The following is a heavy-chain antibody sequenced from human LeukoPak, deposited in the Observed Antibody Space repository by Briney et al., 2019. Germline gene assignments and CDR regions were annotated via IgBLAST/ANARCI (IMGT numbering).Heavy chain of an antibody. CDR3: ARDFRDWELLAGAFDI. V-gene: IGHV3-20*04. CDR2: INWNGGRT. D-gene: IGHD1-26*01. J-gene: IGHJ3*02. Sequence: RSGGPLRLSCAASGFTYNYYWMRWVRQAPGKGLEWVSGINWNGGRTGYADSVKGRFTISRDNAKNSLYLQMDSLRAEDTALYYCARDFRDWELLAGAFDIWGQGTMVTVSS. CDR1: GFTYNYYW.